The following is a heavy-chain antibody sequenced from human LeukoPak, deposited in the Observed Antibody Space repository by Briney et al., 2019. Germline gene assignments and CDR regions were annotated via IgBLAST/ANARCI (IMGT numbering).Heavy chain of an antibody. V-gene: IGHV4-59*12. D-gene: IGHD5-24*01. CDR1: GGSISSYY. CDR2: IYHSGST. J-gene: IGHJ4*02. Sequence: SETLSLTCTVSGGSISSYYWSWIRQPPGKGLEWIGEIYHSGSTNYNPSLKSRVTISVDKSKNQFSLKLSSVTAADTAVYYCARVDYGYNKVDYWGQGTLVTVSS. CDR3: ARVDYGYNKVDY.